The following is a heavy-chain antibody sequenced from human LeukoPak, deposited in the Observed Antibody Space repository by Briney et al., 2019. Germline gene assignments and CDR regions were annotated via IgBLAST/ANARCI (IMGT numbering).Heavy chain of an antibody. CDR2: IYPDDSDT. CDR1: GYSFTSYW. CDR3: ARHYPGGDYFIDY. D-gene: IGHD4-17*01. V-gene: IGHV5-51*01. J-gene: IGHJ4*02. Sequence: GESLKISCKGSGYSFTSYWIGWVSQMPGKGLEWVGIIYPDDSDTRYSPSFQDQVIISADKSISTAYLQWSSLKASDTAMYYCARHYPGGDYFIDYWGQGTLVTVSS.